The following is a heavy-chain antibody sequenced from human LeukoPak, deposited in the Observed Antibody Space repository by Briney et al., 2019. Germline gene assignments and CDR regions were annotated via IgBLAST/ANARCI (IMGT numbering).Heavy chain of an antibody. D-gene: IGHD4-17*01. CDR1: GYTFTGYY. CDR3: ASYHHRDFGDYYGMDV. J-gene: IGHJ6*02. Sequence: ASVKVCCKVSGYTFTGYYMHWVRQAPGQGLGWMGIINPSGGSTRYAQKLQGRVTMTRDTSTSTVYMELSSLISEDTAVYYCASYHHRDFGDYYGMDVWGQGTTVTVSS. V-gene: IGHV1-46*04. CDR2: INPSGGST.